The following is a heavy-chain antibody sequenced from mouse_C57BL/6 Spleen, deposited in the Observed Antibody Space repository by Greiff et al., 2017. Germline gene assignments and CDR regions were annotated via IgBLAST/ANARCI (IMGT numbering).Heavy chain of an antibody. Sequence: DVQLVESGGGLVKPGGSLKLSCAASGFTFSDSGMHWVRPAPEKGLEWVSYISSGSSTLYYADTVKGRFTFSRENAKNTRFLQMTSLRSEDTAMYYCARGVFAYWGQGTLVTVSA. V-gene: IGHV5-17*01. J-gene: IGHJ3*01. CDR3: ARGVFAY. CDR2: ISSGSSTL. CDR1: GFTFSDSG.